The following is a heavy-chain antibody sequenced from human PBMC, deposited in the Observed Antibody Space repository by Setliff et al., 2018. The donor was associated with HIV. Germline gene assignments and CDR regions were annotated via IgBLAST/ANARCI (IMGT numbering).Heavy chain of an antibody. CDR3: ARHLAENSGYDFGIFDY. CDR1: GASIGRRSYC. CDR2: IYYSGST. D-gene: IGHD5-12*01. J-gene: IGHJ4*02. V-gene: IGHV4-39*01. Sequence: SETLSLTCTVSGASIGRRSYCWGWIRQPPGKGLEWIGSIYYSGSTYYNPSLKSRVTISVDTSKNQFSLKLSSVTAADTAVYHCARHLAENSGYDFGIFDYWGQGTLVTVSS.